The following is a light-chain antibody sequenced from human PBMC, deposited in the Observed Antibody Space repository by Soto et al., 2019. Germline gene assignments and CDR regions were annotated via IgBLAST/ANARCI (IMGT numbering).Light chain of an antibody. CDR1: QSVSSN. CDR2: GAS. Sequence: EIVMTQSPATLSVSPGERATLSCRASQSVSSNLAWYQQKPGQAPRLLIYGASTRATGIPARFSGSGSGTEFTLTISSLQSEDFAFYYCQQYKNLYTFGQGTKLEIK. J-gene: IGKJ2*01. V-gene: IGKV3-15*01. CDR3: QQYKNLYT.